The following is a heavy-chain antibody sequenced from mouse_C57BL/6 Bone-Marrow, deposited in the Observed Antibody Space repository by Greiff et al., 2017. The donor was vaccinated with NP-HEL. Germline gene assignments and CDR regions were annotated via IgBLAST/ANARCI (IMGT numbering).Heavy chain of an antibody. J-gene: IGHJ1*03. CDR2: ILPGSGST. D-gene: IGHD1-1*01. V-gene: IGHV1-9*01. Sequence: QVQLQQSGAELMKPGASVKLSCTATGYTFTGYWIEWVKQRPGHGLEWIGEILPGSGSTNYNEKFKGKATFTADTSSNTAYMQLSSLTTEDSAIYYCAYYGSSYTYWYFDVWGTGTTVTVSS. CDR1: GYTFTGYW. CDR3: AYYGSSYTYWYFDV.